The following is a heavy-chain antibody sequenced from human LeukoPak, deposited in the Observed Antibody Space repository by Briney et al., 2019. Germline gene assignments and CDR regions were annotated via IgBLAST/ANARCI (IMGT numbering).Heavy chain of an antibody. Sequence: SETLSLTCTVSGGSISSYYWSWIRQPPGKGLEWIGRIYTSGSTNYNPSLKSRVTMSVDTSKNQFSLKLSSVTAADTAVYYCARERSGYFAYYYYMDVWGKGTTVTISS. D-gene: IGHD5-12*01. V-gene: IGHV4-4*07. CDR2: IYTSGST. CDR3: ARERSGYFAYYYYMDV. CDR1: GGSISSYY. J-gene: IGHJ6*03.